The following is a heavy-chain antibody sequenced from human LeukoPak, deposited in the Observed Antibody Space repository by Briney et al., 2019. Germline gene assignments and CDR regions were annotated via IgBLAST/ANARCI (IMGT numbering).Heavy chain of an antibody. D-gene: IGHD3-22*01. V-gene: IGHV4-39*01. CDR3: ASVVYYFDY. CDR1: GGSISSSNYY. J-gene: IGHJ4*02. CDR2: VYYSGGP. Sequence: PSETLSLTCTVSGGSISSSNYYWDWIRQPPGQGLEWIGSVYYSGGPYYNPSLKSRVTISVDTSKNQFSLILNSVTAADTAVYYCASVVYYFDYWSRGTLVTVSS.